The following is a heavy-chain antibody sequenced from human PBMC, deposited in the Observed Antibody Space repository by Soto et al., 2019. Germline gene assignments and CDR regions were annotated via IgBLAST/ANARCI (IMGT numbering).Heavy chain of an antibody. CDR2: ISWDGGST. CDR3: AKDKSRSSLVPHSFYYGRDV. V-gene: IGHV3-43*01. D-gene: IGHD6-6*01. CDR1: GFSFDDYT. J-gene: IGHJ6*02. Sequence: GGSLGLSFAASGFSFDDYTMQWVRQAPGKGLEWVSLISWDGGSTYYADSVKGRFTISRDNSKNSLYLQMNSLRTEDTALYYCAKDKSRSSLVPHSFYYGRDVWGQGT.